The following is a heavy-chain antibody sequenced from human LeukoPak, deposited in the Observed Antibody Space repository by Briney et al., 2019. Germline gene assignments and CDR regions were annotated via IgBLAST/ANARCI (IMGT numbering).Heavy chain of an antibody. J-gene: IGHJ4*02. D-gene: IGHD1-7*01. CDR2: IGARSDTI. V-gene: IGHV3-11*01. Sequence: GGSLRLSCAASGFNFNAFFMNWVRQAPGKGLEWVSYIGARSDTIFYADSVKGRFTVSRDNAKNLVYLQMSSLRAEDTALYYCARDDPSEELSLWGQGTLVTVSA. CDR1: GFNFNAFF. CDR3: ARDDPSEELSL.